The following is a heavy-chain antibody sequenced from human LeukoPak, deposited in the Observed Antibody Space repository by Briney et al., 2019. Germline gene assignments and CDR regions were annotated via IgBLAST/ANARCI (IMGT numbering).Heavy chain of an antibody. CDR1: GGSINNYY. D-gene: IGHD3-22*01. CDR3: ARDTFCHDNSDYYEDVFDS. Sequence: TSETLSLTCTVSGGSINNYYWSWIRQPPGKGLEWIGYASHSGSTNSSPSLKSRVSISVDTSKNQISLKLSSVTAADTAVYYCARDTFCHDNSDYYEDVFDSWGQGTMVTVSS. CDR2: ASHSGST. J-gene: IGHJ3*02. V-gene: IGHV4-59*01.